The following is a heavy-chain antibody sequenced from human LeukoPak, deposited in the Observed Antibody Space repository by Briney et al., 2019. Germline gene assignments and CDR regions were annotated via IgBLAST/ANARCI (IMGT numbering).Heavy chain of an antibody. CDR2: IYYSGST. Sequence: SETLSLTCTVSGGSISSYYWSWIRQPPGKGLEWIGYIYYSGSTNYNPSLKSRVTISVDTSKNQFSLKLSSVTAADTAVYYCARGPSYCGGDCYSGWYFDLWGRGTLVTVSS. CDR1: GGSISSYY. CDR3: ARGPSYCGGDCYSGWYFDL. J-gene: IGHJ2*01. D-gene: IGHD2-21*01. V-gene: IGHV4-59*01.